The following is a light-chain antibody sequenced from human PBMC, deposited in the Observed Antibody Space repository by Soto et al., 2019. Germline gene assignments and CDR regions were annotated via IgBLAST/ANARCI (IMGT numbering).Light chain of an antibody. J-gene: IGKJ1*01. Sequence: DIQMTQSPSSLSASVGDRVTITCRASQDISNYLNWYQQKPGKAPQLLIYAATSLQRGVPSRFSGSGSGTDFTLTISSLQPEDFATYYCQQSYSTPWTFGQGTKVEI. CDR1: QDISNY. V-gene: IGKV1-39*01. CDR3: QQSYSTPWT. CDR2: AAT.